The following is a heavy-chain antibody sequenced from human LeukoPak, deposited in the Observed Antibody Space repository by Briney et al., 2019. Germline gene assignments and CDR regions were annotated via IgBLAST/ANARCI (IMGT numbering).Heavy chain of an antibody. CDR2: INWNGGST. J-gene: IGHJ3*02. D-gene: IGHD3-22*01. Sequence: GGSLRLSCAASGFSFSSYSMSWVRQAPGKGLEWVSGINWNGGSTGYADSVKGRFTISRDNAKNSLYLQMNSLRAEDTALYYCARIDTYYYDSSGYYSAFDIWGQGTIVTVSS. CDR3: ARIDTYYYDSSGYYSAFDI. V-gene: IGHV3-20*04. CDR1: GFSFSSYS.